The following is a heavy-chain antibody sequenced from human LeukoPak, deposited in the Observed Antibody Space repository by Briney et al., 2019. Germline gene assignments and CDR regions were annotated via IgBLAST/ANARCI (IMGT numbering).Heavy chain of an antibody. V-gene: IGHV3-48*04. D-gene: IGHD6-19*01. Sequence: GGSLRLSCAASRFTFSNYRMNWVRQAPGKGLEWVSFITSSGNTIYYADSVKGRFTISRDNAKNSLYLQMNSLRVEDTAVYYCTSSGWSWYFDLWGRGTLVTVSS. CDR3: TSSGWSWYFDL. CDR1: RFTFSNYR. J-gene: IGHJ2*01. CDR2: ITSSGNTI.